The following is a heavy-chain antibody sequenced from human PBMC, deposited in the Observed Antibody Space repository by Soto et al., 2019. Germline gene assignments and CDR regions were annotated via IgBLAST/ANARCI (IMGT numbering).Heavy chain of an antibody. Sequence: SETLSLTCTVSGGSVSSEHYYWNWIRQPPGKGLEWIGYFYYTGSTNYNPSLESRLTMSVDMSKNQFSLILTSVTAADTAVYYCARDRYGDYDGMDVWGQGTTVTVSS. CDR3: ARDRYGDYDGMDV. V-gene: IGHV4-61*01. D-gene: IGHD4-17*01. CDR2: FYYTGST. CDR1: GGSVSSEHYY. J-gene: IGHJ6*02.